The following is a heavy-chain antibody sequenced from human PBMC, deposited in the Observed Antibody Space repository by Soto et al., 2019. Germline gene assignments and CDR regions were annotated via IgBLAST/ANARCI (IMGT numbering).Heavy chain of an antibody. CDR1: GGSISSSSYY. J-gene: IGHJ4*02. CDR3: ATYSSSWYVVY. Sequence: PSETLSLTCTVSGGSISSSSYYWGWIRQPPGKGLEWTGSIYYSGSTYYNPSLKSRVTISVDTSKNQFSLKLSSVTAADTAVYYCATYSSSWYVVYWGQGTLVTVSS. V-gene: IGHV4-39*01. D-gene: IGHD6-13*01. CDR2: IYYSGST.